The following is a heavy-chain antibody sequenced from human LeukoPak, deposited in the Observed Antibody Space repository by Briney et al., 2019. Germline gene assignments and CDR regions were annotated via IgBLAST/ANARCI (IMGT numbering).Heavy chain of an antibody. CDR3: ARDFSARYTIDY. CDR1: GFAFNEYN. D-gene: IGHD5-18*01. V-gene: IGHV3-30*02. J-gene: IGHJ4*02. CDR2: IFHDGSSK. Sequence: GGSLRLSCAASGFAFNEYNMHWVRQAPGKGLEWVTFIFHDGSSKKEADSVKGRFSISRDNSKNTVYLQMNSLRPEDTAVYYCARDFSARYTIDYWGQGTLVTVSS.